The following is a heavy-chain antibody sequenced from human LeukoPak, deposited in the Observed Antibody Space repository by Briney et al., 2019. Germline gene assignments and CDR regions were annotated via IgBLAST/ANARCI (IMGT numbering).Heavy chain of an antibody. J-gene: IGHJ4*02. V-gene: IGHV3-21*01. CDR1: GFTFSSYS. CDR2: ISSSSSYI. CDR3: ARDGPKRDYFDY. Sequence: GGSLRLSCAASGFTFSSYSMNWVRQAPGKGLEWVSSISSSSSYIYYADSVKGRFTISRDHAKNSLYLQMNSLRAEDTAVYYCARDGPKRDYFDYWGQGTLVTVSS.